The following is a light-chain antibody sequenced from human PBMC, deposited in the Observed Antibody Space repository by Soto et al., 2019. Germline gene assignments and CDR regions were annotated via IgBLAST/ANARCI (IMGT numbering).Light chain of an antibody. V-gene: IGLV4-69*01. J-gene: IGLJ3*02. Sequence: QPVLTQSPSASASLGASVKLTCTLSSGHSSYAIAWHQQQPEKGPRYLMNLKSDGSHTKGDGIPDRFSGSSSGAERYLTISSLQSEDEADYYCQTWGTGIRVFGGGPKLTVL. CDR1: SGHSSYA. CDR2: LKSDGSH. CDR3: QTWGTGIRV.